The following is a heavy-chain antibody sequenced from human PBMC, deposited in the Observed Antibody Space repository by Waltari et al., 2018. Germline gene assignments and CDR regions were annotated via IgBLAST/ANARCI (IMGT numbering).Heavy chain of an antibody. CDR3: ATVLRFFSMHQYGMDV. D-gene: IGHD3-3*01. V-gene: IGHV1-69-2*01. CDR2: VDPEDGET. J-gene: IGHJ6*02. Sequence: EVQLVQSGAEVKKPGATVKISCKVSGYTFTDYYMHWVQQAPGQGREWMGLVDPEDGETIYAEKFQGRVTITADTSTDTAYMELSSLRSEDTAVYYCATVLRFFSMHQYGMDVWGQGTTVTVSS. CDR1: GYTFTDYY.